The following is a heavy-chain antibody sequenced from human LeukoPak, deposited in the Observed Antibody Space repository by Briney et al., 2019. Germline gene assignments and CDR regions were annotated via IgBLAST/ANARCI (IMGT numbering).Heavy chain of an antibody. J-gene: IGHJ3*02. CDR2: LSYDGNTK. V-gene: IGHV3-30*04. Sequence: GGSLRLSCAASGFTFNTYAMHWVRQAPDKGLEWVALLSYDGNTKYYADSVKGRFTISRDNSKNTLYLQMNSLRAEDTAVYYCARDSGAAADSDAFDIWGQGTMVTVSS. CDR1: GFTFNTYA. CDR3: ARDSGAAADSDAFDI. D-gene: IGHD6-13*01.